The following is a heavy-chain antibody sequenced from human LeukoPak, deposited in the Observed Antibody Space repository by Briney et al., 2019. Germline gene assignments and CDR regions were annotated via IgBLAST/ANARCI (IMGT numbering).Heavy chain of an antibody. J-gene: IGHJ4*02. V-gene: IGHV3-74*01. CDR2: IISDVGIT. CDR3: LRDSDSSGYYSFDY. Sequence: PGGSLRLSCAPSGFTFSSYWMHWVRHAPGKGLVWVSHIISDVGITTYTETLKGRFTISRDTAKRTQYVQMNRARAEDTDVYNCLRDSDSSGYYSFDYRGQGILVTVSS. CDR1: GFTFSSYW. D-gene: IGHD3-22*01.